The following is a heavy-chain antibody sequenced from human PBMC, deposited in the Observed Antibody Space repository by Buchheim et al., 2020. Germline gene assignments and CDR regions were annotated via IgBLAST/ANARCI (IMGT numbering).Heavy chain of an antibody. CDR2: ISEDGGRT. Sequence: EVQLLASGGGFVQAGGSLRLSCAASGFTFSKSAMSWVRQAPGKGLEWVSAISEDGGRTYYADPVEGRFTISRDNSKNTLYLQMNSLRAEDTAIYYCVKEALGYSYADYWGQGTL. D-gene: IGHD5-18*01. CDR1: GFTFSKSA. V-gene: IGHV3-23*01. CDR3: VKEALGYSYADY. J-gene: IGHJ4*02.